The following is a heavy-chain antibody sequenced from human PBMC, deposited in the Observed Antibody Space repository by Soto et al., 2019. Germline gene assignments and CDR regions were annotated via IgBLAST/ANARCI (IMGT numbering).Heavy chain of an antibody. V-gene: IGHV3-74*01. D-gene: IGHD6-19*01. Sequence: GGSLRLSCAASGFSLSGYWMHWVRQAPGKGLVWVSRIDTYGSATKYADSVEGRFSISKDNAENTLYLQMNSLRAEDTAVYYCARDTGGAAYSSGWYGYWGQGTLVTVSS. CDR1: GFSLSGYW. J-gene: IGHJ4*02. CDR3: ARDTGGAAYSSGWYGY. CDR2: IDTYGSAT.